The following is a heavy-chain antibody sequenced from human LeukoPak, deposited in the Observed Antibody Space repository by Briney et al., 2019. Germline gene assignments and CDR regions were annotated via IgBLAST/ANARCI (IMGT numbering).Heavy chain of an antibody. CDR3: ARDQRSSGYYAN. CDR2: ISYDGSNK. D-gene: IGHD3-22*01. J-gene: IGHJ4*02. V-gene: IGHV3-30*04. Sequence: PGGSLRLSCAASGFTFSSYAMHWVRQAPGEGLEWVAVISYDGSNKYYADSVKGRFTISRDNSKNTLYLQMNSLRAEDTAVYYCARDQRSSGYYANWGQGTLVTVSS. CDR1: GFTFSSYA.